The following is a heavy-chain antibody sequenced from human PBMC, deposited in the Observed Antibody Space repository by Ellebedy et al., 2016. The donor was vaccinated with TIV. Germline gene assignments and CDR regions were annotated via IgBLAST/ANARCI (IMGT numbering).Heavy chain of an antibody. CDR2: IYSAGST. J-gene: IGHJ3*02. CDR1: GFTVSDNY. CDR3: ARVDRGLAFDI. D-gene: IGHD3-16*01. V-gene: IGHV3-53*01. Sequence: GESLKISCVVSGFTVSDNYMSWVRQAPGKGLEWVSIIYSAGSTYYADSVKGRFTISRDNSKSTLYLQMNSLRAEDTAVYYCARVDRGLAFDIWGQGTMVTVSS.